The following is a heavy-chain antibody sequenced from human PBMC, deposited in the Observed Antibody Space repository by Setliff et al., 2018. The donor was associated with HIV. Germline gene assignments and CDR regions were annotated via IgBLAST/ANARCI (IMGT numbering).Heavy chain of an antibody. CDR1: GYTFTSYY. CDR2: INPSGGST. Sequence: ASVKVSCKASGYTFTSYYMHWVRQAPGQGREWMGIINPSGGSTSYAQKFQGRVTMTRDTSTTTVYMELSSLRSEDTAVYYCALTHVYGDSTTDYWGQGTLVTVSS. D-gene: IGHD4-17*01. V-gene: IGHV1-46*01. J-gene: IGHJ4*02. CDR3: ALTHVYGDSTTDY.